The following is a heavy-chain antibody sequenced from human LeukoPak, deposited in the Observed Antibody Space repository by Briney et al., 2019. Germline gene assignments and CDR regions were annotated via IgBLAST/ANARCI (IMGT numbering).Heavy chain of an antibody. Sequence: HPGGSLRLSCAASGFTFSSYEMNWVRQAPGKGLEWVSYISSSGSTIYYADSVKGRFTISRDNAKNSLYLQMNGLRAEDTAVYFCRYYDNSAQPTAFDSWGQGTLVSVSS. CDR2: ISSSGSTI. V-gene: IGHV3-48*03. CDR3: RYYDNSAQPTAFDS. J-gene: IGHJ4*02. CDR1: GFTFSSYE. D-gene: IGHD3-22*01.